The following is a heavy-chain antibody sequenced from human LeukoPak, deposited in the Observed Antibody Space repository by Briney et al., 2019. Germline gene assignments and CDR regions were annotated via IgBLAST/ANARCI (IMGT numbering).Heavy chain of an antibody. V-gene: IGHV3-21*01. CDR2: ISSSSSYI. CDR1: GFTFSSYS. D-gene: IGHD3-10*01. Sequence: GGSLRLSCAASGFTFSSYSMNWVRQAPGKGLEWVSSISSSSSYIYYADSVKGRFTISRDNAKNSLYLQMNSLRAEDTAVYYCARGSGSHWHRRYYFDYWGQGTLVTVSS. CDR3: ARGSGSHWHRRYYFDY. J-gene: IGHJ4*02.